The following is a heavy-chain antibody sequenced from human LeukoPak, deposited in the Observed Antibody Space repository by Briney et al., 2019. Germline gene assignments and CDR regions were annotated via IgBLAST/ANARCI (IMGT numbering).Heavy chain of an antibody. CDR1: GGTFSSYA. CDR3: ARDRRYYDSSGYFAGNYFDY. J-gene: IGHJ4*02. Sequence: ASVKVSCTASGGTFSSYAISWVRQAPGQGLEWMGWISAYNGNTNYAQKLQGRVTMTTDTSTSTAYMELRSLRSDDTAVYYCARDRRYYDSSGYFAGNYFDYWGQGTLVTVSS. V-gene: IGHV1-18*01. CDR2: ISAYNGNT. D-gene: IGHD3-22*01.